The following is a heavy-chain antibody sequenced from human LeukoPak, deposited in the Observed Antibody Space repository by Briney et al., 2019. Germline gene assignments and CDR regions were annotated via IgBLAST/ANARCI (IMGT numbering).Heavy chain of an antibody. CDR3: SKIAAVAGMGFGP. CDR2: ISYEGSNK. CDR1: GFIFSSFG. D-gene: IGHD6-19*01. V-gene: IGHV3-30*18. Sequence: GSSLRLFRAASGFIFSSFGVQWVRQASGKGLEGVAVISYEGSNKYYADFVKGRFTITRDDSKNRLYLKMNSLRAEDTAVYYCSKIAAVAGMGFGPWGQLTMVT. J-gene: IGHJ5*02.